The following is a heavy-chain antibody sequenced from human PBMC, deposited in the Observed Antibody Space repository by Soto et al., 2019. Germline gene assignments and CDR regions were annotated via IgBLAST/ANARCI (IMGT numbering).Heavy chain of an antibody. CDR3: AKDRNYGKFDY. D-gene: IGHD3-10*01. Sequence: GGSLRLSCAASGFTFITYAMSWVRQAPGTGLQWVSAISGSGATTYYADSVKGRFTISRDNSKNTLYLQMNSLRAEDTAVYYCAKDRNYGKFDYWGQGTLVTVSP. CDR2: ISGSGATT. V-gene: IGHV3-23*01. CDR1: GFTFITYA. J-gene: IGHJ4*02.